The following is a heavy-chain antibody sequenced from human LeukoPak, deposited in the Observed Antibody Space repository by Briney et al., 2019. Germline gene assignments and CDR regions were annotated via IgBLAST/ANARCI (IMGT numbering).Heavy chain of an antibody. CDR3: ASLIRNYYYMDV. V-gene: IGHV1-8*03. J-gene: IGHJ6*03. Sequence: ASVKVSCKASGYTFTNYDINWVRQATGQGLEWMGWMNPNSGNTGYGQKFQGRVTITRNTSISTAYMELSSLRSDDTAVYYCASLIRNYYYMDVWGKGTTVTVSS. CDR1: GYTFTNYD. CDR2: MNPNSGNT.